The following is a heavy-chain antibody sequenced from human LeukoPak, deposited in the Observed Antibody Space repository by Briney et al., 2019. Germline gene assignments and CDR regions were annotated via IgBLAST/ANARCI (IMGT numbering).Heavy chain of an antibody. CDR3: ATEGFTYGYHGIDI. J-gene: IGHJ3*02. Sequence: GGSLRLSCVASELLFENAWMSWVRRAPGKGLEWVGRIKTKTNGGTADYSPPVKGRFTISRDDSKNTLYLQMNSLKTDDTAVYYCATEGFTYGYHGIDIWGQGTIVTVSS. CDR2: IKTKTNGGTA. V-gene: IGHV3-15*01. D-gene: IGHD5-18*01. CDR1: ELLFENAW.